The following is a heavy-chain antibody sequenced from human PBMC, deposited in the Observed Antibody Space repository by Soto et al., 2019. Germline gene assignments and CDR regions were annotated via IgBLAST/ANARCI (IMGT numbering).Heavy chain of an antibody. CDR3: VGTGTTDDY. J-gene: IGHJ4*02. D-gene: IGHD4-17*01. V-gene: IGHV4-30-4*08. Sequence: SETLSLTCTVSGASVSSGDYSWSSIRQSPGKGLEWIGYIYYSGDSYYNPSLKGRLTISIDTSKNQFSLILNSVTVADTAIYYCVGTGTTDDYWGRGTLVTVS. CDR2: IYYSGDS. CDR1: GASVSSGDYS.